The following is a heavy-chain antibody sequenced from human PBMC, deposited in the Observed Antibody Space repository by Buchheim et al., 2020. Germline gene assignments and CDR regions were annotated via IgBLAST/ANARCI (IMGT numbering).Heavy chain of an antibody. CDR3: AREVSMVRGLFNY. CDR1: GYTVTSYD. Sequence: QVQLVQSGAEVKTPGASVKVSCKASGYTVTSYDINWVRQATGRGLEWMGWMNPNSGNTGYAQKFQGRVTLTRDTSISTVYMELSSLRSEDTAVYYCAREVSMVRGLFNYGGQGTL. J-gene: IGHJ4*02. CDR2: MNPNSGNT. V-gene: IGHV1-8*01. D-gene: IGHD3-10*01.